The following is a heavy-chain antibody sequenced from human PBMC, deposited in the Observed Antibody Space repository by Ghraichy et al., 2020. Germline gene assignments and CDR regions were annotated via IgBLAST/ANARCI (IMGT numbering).Heavy chain of an antibody. CDR1: GGSISGYY. V-gene: IGHV4-59*08. Sequence: SETLSLTCTVSGGSISGYYWSWIRQPPGKGLEWIGYIYYSGSTNYNPSLKSRVTISADTSKNQFSLKLSSVPATDTAVYYCARHGTGGWYFFDYWGQGTLVTVSS. D-gene: IGHD2-8*02. CDR3: ARHGTGGWYFFDY. CDR2: IYYSGST. J-gene: IGHJ4*02.